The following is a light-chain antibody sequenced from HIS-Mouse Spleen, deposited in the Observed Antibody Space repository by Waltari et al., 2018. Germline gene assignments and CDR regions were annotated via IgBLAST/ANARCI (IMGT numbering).Light chain of an antibody. V-gene: IGLV2-23*01. CDR2: EGR. CDR3: CSYAGSSTYV. Sequence: QSALTQPASVSGSPGQSITISCTGTSSDVGSYNLVSWYQQHPGKAPKLMIYEGRKRPSGVSNRVSGSKSGNTASLTISGLQAEDEADYYCCSYAGSSTYVFGTGTKVTVL. J-gene: IGLJ1*01. CDR1: SSDVGSYNL.